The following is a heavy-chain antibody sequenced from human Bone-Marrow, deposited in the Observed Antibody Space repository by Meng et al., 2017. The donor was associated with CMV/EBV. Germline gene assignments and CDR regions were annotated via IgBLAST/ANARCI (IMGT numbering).Heavy chain of an antibody. CDR1: GFIVSNNY. CDR2: IYTGGST. D-gene: IGHD6-19*01. CDR3: ARTNIAVAGEYYFDY. J-gene: IGHJ4*02. Sequence: GESLKISCAASGFIVSNNYMSWVRQAPGRGLEWVSVIYTGGSTYYADSVKGRFTVSRDNSKNTLFLQMNSLRAEDTAVYYCARTNIAVAGEYYFDYWGQGALVTVSS. V-gene: IGHV3-66*01.